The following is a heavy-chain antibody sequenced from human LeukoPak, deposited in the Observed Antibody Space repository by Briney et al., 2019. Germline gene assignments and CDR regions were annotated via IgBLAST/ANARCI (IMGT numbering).Heavy chain of an antibody. V-gene: IGHV3-30*18. CDR1: GFTFSSYG. Sequence: GGSLRLSCAASGFTFSSYGMHWVRQAPGKGLEWVAVISYDGSNKYYADSVKGRFTISRDNSKNTLYLQMNSLRAEDTAVYYCAKVRAYCGGDCYGPFDYWGQGTLVTVSS. CDR3: AKVRAYCGGDCYGPFDY. J-gene: IGHJ4*02. D-gene: IGHD2-21*02. CDR2: ISYDGSNK.